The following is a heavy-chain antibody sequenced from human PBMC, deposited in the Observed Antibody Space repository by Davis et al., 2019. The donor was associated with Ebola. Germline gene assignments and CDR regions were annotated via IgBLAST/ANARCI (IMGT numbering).Heavy chain of an antibody. Sequence: PGGSLRLSCAASGFAFSDYVLHWVRQAPGKGLEWVALISSDGSNKNYADSVKGRFTISRDNSKNTVWLQMNSLRPDDTAVYYCARAPPHGPQPVFWYFDFWGRGTLVTVSS. CDR2: ISSDGSNK. D-gene: IGHD1-14*01. J-gene: IGHJ2*01. CDR1: GFAFSDYV. V-gene: IGHV3-30-3*01. CDR3: ARAPPHGPQPVFWYFDF.